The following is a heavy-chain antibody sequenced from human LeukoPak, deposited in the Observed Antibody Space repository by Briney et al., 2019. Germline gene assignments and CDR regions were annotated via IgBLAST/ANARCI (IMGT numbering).Heavy chain of an antibody. D-gene: IGHD6-19*01. Sequence: SETLSLTCTVSGGSISSSSYYWGWIRQPPGKGLERIGSIYHSGSTYYQPSLKSQVTISVDTAKNQFSLKLGSVTAADTAVYYCARARIAVAGNAFDIWGQGTMVTVSS. V-gene: IGHV4-39*01. CDR2: IYHSGST. J-gene: IGHJ3*02. CDR1: GGSISSSSYY. CDR3: ARARIAVAGNAFDI.